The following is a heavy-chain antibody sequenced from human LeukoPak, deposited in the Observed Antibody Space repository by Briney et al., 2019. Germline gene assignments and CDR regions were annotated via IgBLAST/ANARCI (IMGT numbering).Heavy chain of an antibody. CDR3: AKAFPLRGYCSSTSCSQYYFDY. CDR1: GFTFSTYW. Sequence: PGRSLRLSCAASGFTFSTYWMGWVHQAPGKGLEWVAVISYDGSNKYYADSVKGRFTISRDNSKNTLYLQMNSLRAEDTTVYYCAKAFPLRGYCSSTSCSQYYFDYWGQGTLVTVSS. V-gene: IGHV3-30*18. D-gene: IGHD2-2*01. J-gene: IGHJ4*02. CDR2: ISYDGSNK.